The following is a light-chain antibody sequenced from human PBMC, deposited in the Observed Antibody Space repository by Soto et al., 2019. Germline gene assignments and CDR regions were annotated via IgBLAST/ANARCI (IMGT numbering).Light chain of an antibody. Sequence: INVTQSPSSLAASLGDRVTITCRASQTIGTYVNWYRQKSGAAPELLIYDSSTLQSGVPSRFRGGASGTDFTLTISSLQIDDFATCYCQQSYNTPLTFGQGTKVEI. CDR3: QQSYNTPLT. J-gene: IGKJ1*01. CDR1: QTIGTY. CDR2: DSS. V-gene: IGKV1-39*01.